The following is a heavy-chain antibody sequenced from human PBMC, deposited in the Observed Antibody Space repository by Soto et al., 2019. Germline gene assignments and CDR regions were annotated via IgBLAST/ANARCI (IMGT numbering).Heavy chain of an antibody. D-gene: IGHD2-2*01. CDR3: AAVAQCSSVDCPGAFEI. J-gene: IGHJ3*02. V-gene: IGHV3-15*01. CDR1: GFRFTDVW. Sequence: EVQLVESGGGVIKAGGSLRLSCEASGFRFTDVWMTWVRQAPGKGLEWVGRIKRKMDGETTEYAAPVKGRYSISRDDLKNTMFLQVNSLKSEDTGVYYCAAVAQCSSVDCPGAFEIWGQGTMVIVSS. CDR2: IKRKMDGETT.